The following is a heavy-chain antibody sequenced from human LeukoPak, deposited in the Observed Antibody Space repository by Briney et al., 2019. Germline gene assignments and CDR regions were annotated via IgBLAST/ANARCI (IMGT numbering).Heavy chain of an antibody. J-gene: IGHJ4*02. CDR1: GFTFSSYG. CDR3: ARGQYSPDY. CDR2: IWYDGSNK. Sequence: PGRSLRLSCAASGFTFSSYGMHWVRQAPGKGLEWVAVIWYDGSNKYYTDPVKGRFTISRDNSKNTLYLQMNSLRAEDTAVYYCARGQYSPDYWGQGTLVTVSS. V-gene: IGHV3-33*01. D-gene: IGHD2-15*01.